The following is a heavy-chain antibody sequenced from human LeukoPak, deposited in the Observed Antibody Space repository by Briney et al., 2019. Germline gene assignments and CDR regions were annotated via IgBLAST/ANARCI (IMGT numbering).Heavy chain of an antibody. V-gene: IGHV4-59*08. CDR1: GGSISSYY. D-gene: IGHD2-21*02. Sequence: SETLSFTCIVSGGSISSYYWNWIRQPPGKGLEWIGYVAYSGRTDYNPSLKSRVTISIDTSKNQFSLKLTSVTAADTAVYYCARPGRDSTDDWHFDLWGRGTLVTVSS. CDR2: VAYSGRT. J-gene: IGHJ2*01. CDR3: ARPGRDSTDDWHFDL.